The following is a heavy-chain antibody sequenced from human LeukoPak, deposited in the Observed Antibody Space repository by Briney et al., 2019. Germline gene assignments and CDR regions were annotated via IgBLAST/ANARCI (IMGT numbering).Heavy chain of an antibody. D-gene: IGHD3-10*01. V-gene: IGHV3-53*01. J-gene: IGHJ4*02. CDR2: IYSGGST. CDR1: GFTVSSNY. Sequence: PGGSLRLSCAASGFTVSSNYMSWVRQAPGKGLEWVSVIYSGGSTYYADSVKGRFTISRDNAKNSLYLQMNSLRAEDTAVYYCARSWFGELSSPGFDYWGQGTLVTVSS. CDR3: ARSWFGELSSPGFDY.